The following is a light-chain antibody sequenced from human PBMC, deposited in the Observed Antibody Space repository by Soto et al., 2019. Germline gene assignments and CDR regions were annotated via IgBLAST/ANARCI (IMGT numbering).Light chain of an antibody. CDR3: QQYNVWPLT. J-gene: IGKJ4*01. V-gene: IGKV3-15*01. CDR2: VAS. Sequence: EIVMTQSPATLSVSPGERATLSCRASQSVSSNLAWYQQKPGQTPKLLIYVASTRATGIPARFSGSGSGTEFTLTISSLQSEDFAGYYCQQYNVWPLTFGGGNKVEFK. CDR1: QSVSSN.